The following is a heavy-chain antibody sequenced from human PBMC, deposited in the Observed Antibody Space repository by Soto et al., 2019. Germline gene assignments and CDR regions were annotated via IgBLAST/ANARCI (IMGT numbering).Heavy chain of an antibody. Sequence: QVQLVQSGAEVKKPGSSVKVSCKASGGTFSSYAISWVRQAPGQGLEWMGGIIPIFGTANYAQKFQGRVTITADESTSTADMELSSLRSEDKAVYYCARLTWEAQAAIPYWYFDLWGRGTLVTVSS. CDR1: GGTFSSYA. CDR2: IIPIFGTA. CDR3: ARLTWEAQAAIPYWYFDL. D-gene: IGHD2-2*02. J-gene: IGHJ2*01. V-gene: IGHV1-69*01.